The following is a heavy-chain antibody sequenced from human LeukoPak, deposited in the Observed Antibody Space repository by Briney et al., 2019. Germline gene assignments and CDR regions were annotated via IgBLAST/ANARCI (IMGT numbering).Heavy chain of an antibody. Sequence: GGSLRLSCAASGFTFSSYAMSWVRQAPGKGLEWVSAISGSGGSTYYADSVKGRFTISRDNSKNTLYLQMNSLRAEDTAVYYCAKSGRAYGSGSYYNDYWGQGTLVTVSS. CDR2: ISGSGGST. J-gene: IGHJ4*02. CDR3: AKSGRAYGSGSYYNDY. D-gene: IGHD3-10*01. V-gene: IGHV3-23*01. CDR1: GFTFSSYA.